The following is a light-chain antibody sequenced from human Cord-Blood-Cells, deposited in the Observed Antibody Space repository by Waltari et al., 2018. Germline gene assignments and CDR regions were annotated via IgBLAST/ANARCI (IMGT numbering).Light chain of an antibody. V-gene: IGLV3-1*01. CDR3: QAWDGSTVV. CDR1: KLGDKY. CDR2: QDS. Sequence: SYELTQPPSVSVSPGQTASITCSGDKLGDKYACWYQQKPGQSPVLVIYQDSKRPSGIPERVSGSNSGNTATLTISGTQAMDEADYYCQAWDGSTVVFGTGTKVTVL. J-gene: IGLJ1*01.